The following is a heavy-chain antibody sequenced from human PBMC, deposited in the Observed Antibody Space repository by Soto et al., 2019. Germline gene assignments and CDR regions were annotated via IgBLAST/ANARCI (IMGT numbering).Heavy chain of an antibody. D-gene: IGHD2-2*02. V-gene: IGHV5-51*01. CDR2: IYPGDSDT. CDR3: ASGSLGYCSSTSCYSAFDI. J-gene: IGHJ3*02. CDR1: GYSFTSYW. Sequence: PGESLKISCKGSGYSFTSYWIGWVRQMPGKGLEWMGIIYPGDSDTRYSPPFQGQVTISADKSINTAYLQWSSLKASDTAMYYCASGSLGYCSSTSCYSAFDIWGQGTMVTVSS.